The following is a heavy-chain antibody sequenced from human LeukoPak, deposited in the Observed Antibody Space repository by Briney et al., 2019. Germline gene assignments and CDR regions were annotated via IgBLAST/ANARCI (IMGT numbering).Heavy chain of an antibody. Sequence: SETLSLTCAVFGESFGNYYWTWIRQPPGKGLEWIGEIKSSGSTNYNPSLKSRATISVDLSKSQFSLKLTAVTDADTAVYYCARIGAHYYYYYMDVWAKGTTVTISS. J-gene: IGHJ6*03. V-gene: IGHV4-34*01. CDR1: GESFGNYY. CDR3: ARIGAHYYYYYMDV. CDR2: IKSSGST. D-gene: IGHD1-26*01.